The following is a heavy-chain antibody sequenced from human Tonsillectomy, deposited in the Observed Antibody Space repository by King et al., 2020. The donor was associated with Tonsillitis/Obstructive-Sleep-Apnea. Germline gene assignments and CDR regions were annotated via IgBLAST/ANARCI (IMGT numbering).Heavy chain of an antibody. CDR1: GGSISSYY. D-gene: IGHD3-10*01. Sequence: QLQESGPGLVKPSETLSLTCTVSGGSISSYYWSWIRQPPGKGLEWIGYIYYSGSTSYNPSLKSRVTISVDTSKNQFPLKLSSVTAADTAVYYCARDSSGGGSGSYSYYYMDVWGKGTTVTVSS. CDR3: ARDSSGGGSGSYSYYYMDV. CDR2: IYYSGST. J-gene: IGHJ6*03. V-gene: IGHV4-59*01.